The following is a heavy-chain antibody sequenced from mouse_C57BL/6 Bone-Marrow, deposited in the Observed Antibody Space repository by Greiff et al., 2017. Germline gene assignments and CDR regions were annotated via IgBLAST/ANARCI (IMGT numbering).Heavy chain of an antibody. Sequence: QVQLQQPGTELVKPGASVKLSCKASGYTFTSYWLHWVKQRPGQGLEWIGNINPSNGGTNYNETFKSTATLTVDKSSSTAYMQLSSLTSEDSAVYYCARRDYDYGAWFAYWGQGTLVTVSA. D-gene: IGHD2-4*01. CDR1: GYTFTSYW. V-gene: IGHV1-53*01. CDR2: INPSNGGT. J-gene: IGHJ3*01. CDR3: ARRDYDYGAWFAY.